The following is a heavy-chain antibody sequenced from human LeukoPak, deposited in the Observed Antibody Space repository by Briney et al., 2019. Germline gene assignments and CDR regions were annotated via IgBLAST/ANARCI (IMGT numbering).Heavy chain of an antibody. CDR2: IRSKAYGGTT. V-gene: IGHV3-49*04. D-gene: IGHD2-15*01. J-gene: IGHJ1*01. CDR3: TRVGCSGGSCYLIYFQH. CDR1: GFTFGDYA. Sequence: PGGSLRLSCTASGFTFGDYAMSWVRQAPGKGLEWVGFIRSKAYGGTTEYAASVKGRFTISRDDSKSIAYLQMNSLKTEDTAVYYSTRVGCSGGSCYLIYFQHWGQGTLVTVSS.